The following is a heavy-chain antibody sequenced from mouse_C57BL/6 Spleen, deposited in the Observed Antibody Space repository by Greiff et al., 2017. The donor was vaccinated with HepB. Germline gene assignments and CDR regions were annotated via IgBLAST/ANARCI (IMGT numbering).Heavy chain of an antibody. CDR1: GYTFTSYW. CDR2: IYPSDSET. J-gene: IGHJ4*01. V-gene: IGHV1-61*01. CDR3: AREGKLNAMDY. D-gene: IGHD3-3*01. Sequence: QVQLQQPGAELVRPGSSVKLSCKASGYTFTSYWIEWVKQRPGQGLEWIGNIYPSDSETHYTQKFKDKATLTVDKSSSTAYMQLSSLTSEDSAVYYGAREGKLNAMDYWGQGTSVTVSS.